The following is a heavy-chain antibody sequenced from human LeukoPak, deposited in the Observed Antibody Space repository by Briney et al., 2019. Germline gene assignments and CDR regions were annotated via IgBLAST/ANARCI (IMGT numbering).Heavy chain of an antibody. CDR2: VSAYNGDT. CDR1: GYTFTSYG. D-gene: IGHD2-2*01. J-gene: IGHJ4*02. V-gene: IGHV1-18*04. CDR3: ARDCSTSCCPPFNY. Sequence: ASVKVSCKASGYTFTSYGISWVRQAPGQGLDWMGWVSAYNGDTNYAQRFQGRVTMTTDASTSTAYMELRSLRSDDTAVYYCARDCSTSCCPPFNYWGQGTQVTVSS.